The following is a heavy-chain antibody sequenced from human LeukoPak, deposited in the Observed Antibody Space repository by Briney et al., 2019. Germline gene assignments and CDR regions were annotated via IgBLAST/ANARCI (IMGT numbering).Heavy chain of an antibody. V-gene: IGHV4-30-2*01. Sequence: SQTLSLTCAVSGGSISSGGYSWSWIRQPPGKGLEWIGYIYHSGSTYYNPSLKSRVTISVDRSKNQFSLKLSSVTAADTAVYYCARASHYDFWSYNWFDPWGQGTLVTVSS. CDR3: ARASHYDFWSYNWFDP. CDR2: IYHSGST. D-gene: IGHD3-3*01. CDR1: GGSISSGGYS. J-gene: IGHJ5*02.